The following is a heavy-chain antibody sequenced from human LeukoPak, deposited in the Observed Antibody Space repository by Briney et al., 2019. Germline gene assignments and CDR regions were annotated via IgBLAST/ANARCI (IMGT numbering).Heavy chain of an antibody. D-gene: IGHD1-26*01. CDR3: ARKGRRIVGATTGYYYYGMDV. J-gene: IGHJ6*02. CDR1: GYTFTGYY. V-gene: IGHV1-18*04. CDR2: ISAYNGNT. Sequence: GASVKVSCKASGYTFTGYYIHWVRQAPGQGLEWMGWISAYNGNTNYAQKLQGRVTMTTDTSTSTAYMELRSLRSDDTAVYYCARKGRRIVGATTGYYYYGMDVWGQGTTVTVSS.